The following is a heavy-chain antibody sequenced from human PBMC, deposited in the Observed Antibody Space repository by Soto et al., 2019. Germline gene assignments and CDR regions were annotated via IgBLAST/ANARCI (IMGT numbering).Heavy chain of an antibody. V-gene: IGHV1-2*02. CDR2: INPNSGDT. Sequence: ASVKVSCKASGYTFNAYYIHWVRQAPGQGLEWVGRINPNSGDTTYTQKFEGRVTMTRDTSISTAYLELSGLRSDDTAIYYCARDPSPLYNFDFCGQGTLVTLSS. CDR3: ARDPSPLYNFDF. J-gene: IGHJ4*02. CDR1: GYTFNAYY. D-gene: IGHD3-16*01.